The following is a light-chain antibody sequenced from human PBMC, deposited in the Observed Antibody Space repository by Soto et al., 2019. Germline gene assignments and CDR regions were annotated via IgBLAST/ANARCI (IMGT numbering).Light chain of an antibody. J-gene: IGKJ2*01. CDR3: QQYSISPYT. Sequence: DIQMTQSPSTLSASVGDRVTITCRASQTISNWLAWYQQEPGKAPKLLIYDASSLRSGVPSRFSGSGFATDFTLTISSLQPHDFATYYCQQYSISPYTFGQGTKLDIK. CDR1: QTISNW. CDR2: DAS. V-gene: IGKV1-5*01.